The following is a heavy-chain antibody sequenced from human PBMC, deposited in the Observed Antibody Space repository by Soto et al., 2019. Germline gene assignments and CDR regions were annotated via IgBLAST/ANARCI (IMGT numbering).Heavy chain of an antibody. CDR1: GFTFSSYS. D-gene: IGHD6-13*01. CDR3: VRVGTGYSSSRYDY. J-gene: IGHJ4*02. V-gene: IGHV3-21*01. CDR2: ISSSSSYI. Sequence: GGSLRLSCAASGFTFSSYSMNWVRQAPGKGLEWVSSISSSSSYIYYADSVKGRFTISRDNAKNSLYLQMNSLRAEDTAVYYCVRVGTGYSSSRYDYWGQGTLVTVSS.